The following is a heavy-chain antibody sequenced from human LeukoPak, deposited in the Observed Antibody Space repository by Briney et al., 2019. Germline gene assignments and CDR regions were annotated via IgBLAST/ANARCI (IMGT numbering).Heavy chain of an antibody. CDR2: IYYSGST. Sequence: SETLSLTCTVSGGSISSSSYYWGWIRQPPGKGLEWIGSIYYSGSTYYNPSLKSRVTISVYTSKNQFSLKLSSVTAADTAVYYCARVYSGSYYALGYWGQGTLVTVSS. D-gene: IGHD1-26*01. V-gene: IGHV4-39*01. CDR1: GGSISSSSYY. J-gene: IGHJ4*02. CDR3: ARVYSGSYYALGY.